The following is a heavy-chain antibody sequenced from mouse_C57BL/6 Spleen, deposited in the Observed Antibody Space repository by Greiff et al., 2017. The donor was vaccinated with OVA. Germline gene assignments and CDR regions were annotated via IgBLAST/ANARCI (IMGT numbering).Heavy chain of an antibody. CDR1: GYTFTSYW. CDR2: IYPSDSET. Sequence: VQLQQPGAELVRPGSSVKLSCKASGYTFTSYWMDWVKQRPGQGLEWIGNIYPSDSETHYNQKFKDKATLTVDKSSSTAYMQLSSLTSEDSAVYYCARRDYYGSSSAWFAYWGQGTLVTVSA. CDR3: ARRDYYGSSSAWFAY. J-gene: IGHJ3*01. D-gene: IGHD1-1*01. V-gene: IGHV1-61*01.